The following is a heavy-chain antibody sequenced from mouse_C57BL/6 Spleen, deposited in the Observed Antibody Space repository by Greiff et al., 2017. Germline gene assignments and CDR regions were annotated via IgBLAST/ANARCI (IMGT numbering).Heavy chain of an antibody. CDR1: GYTFTSYW. D-gene: IGHD1-1*02. CDR3: ARSGGPDWYFDV. J-gene: IGHJ1*03. Sequence: QVQLQQPGAELVKPGASVKLSCKASGYTFTSYWMHWVKQRPGQGLEWIGMIHPNSGSTNYNEKFKSKATLTVDKSSSTAYMQLSSLTSEDSAVYYCARSGGPDWYFDVWGTGTTGTVSS. V-gene: IGHV1-64*01. CDR2: IHPNSGST.